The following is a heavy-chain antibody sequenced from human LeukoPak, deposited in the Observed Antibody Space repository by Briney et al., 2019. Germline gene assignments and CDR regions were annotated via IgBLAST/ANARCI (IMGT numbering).Heavy chain of an antibody. Sequence: GGSLRLSCAASELTFSNYWMHWVRQAPGKGLVWVSRINTDGGTTSYADSVKGRFTISRDNAKTTLYLEMNSLGAEDTAVYYCARGPAANSGNYYVGDYWGQGTLVTVSS. CDR3: ARGPAANSGNYYVGDY. J-gene: IGHJ4*02. V-gene: IGHV3-74*01. CDR1: ELTFSNYW. CDR2: INTDGGTT. D-gene: IGHD1-26*01.